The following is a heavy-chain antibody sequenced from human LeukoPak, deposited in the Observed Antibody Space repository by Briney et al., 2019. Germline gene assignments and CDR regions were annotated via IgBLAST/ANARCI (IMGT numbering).Heavy chain of an antibody. V-gene: IGHV3-66*01. J-gene: IGHJ6*02. CDR2: IYSGGST. CDR1: GFTVSSNY. Sequence: GGSLRLSCAASGFTVSSNYMSWVRQAPGKGLEWVSVIYSGGSTYYADSVKGRFTTSRDNSKNTLYLQMNSLRAEDTAVYYCARSGYPLWFGTTRIYYGMDVWGQGTTVTVSS. D-gene: IGHD3-10*01. CDR3: ARSGYPLWFGTTRIYYGMDV.